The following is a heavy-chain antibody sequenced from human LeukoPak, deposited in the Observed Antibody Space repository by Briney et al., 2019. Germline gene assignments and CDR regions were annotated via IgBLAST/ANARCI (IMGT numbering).Heavy chain of an antibody. CDR2: ISWNSGSI. CDR1: GFTFDDYA. V-gene: IGHV3-9*01. D-gene: IGHD2-15*01. Sequence: PGRSLRLSCAASGFTFDDYAMHRVRQAPGKGLEWVSGISWNSGSIGYADSVKGRFTISRDNAKNSLYLQMNSLRAEDTALYYCAKVVPRYSDYYYGMDVWGQGTTVTVSS. J-gene: IGHJ6*02. CDR3: AKVVPRYSDYYYGMDV.